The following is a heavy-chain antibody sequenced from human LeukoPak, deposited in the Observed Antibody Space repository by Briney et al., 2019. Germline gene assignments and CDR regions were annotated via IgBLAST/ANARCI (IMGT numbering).Heavy chain of an antibody. V-gene: IGHV3-21*01. CDR3: AKDKAVSYYLFDY. D-gene: IGHD1-26*01. CDR2: ISSSSSYI. Sequence: PGGSLRLSCAASGFTFSSYSMNWVRQAPGKGLEWVSSISSSSSYIYYADSVKGRFTISRDNAKNSLYLQMNSLRAEDTAVYYCAKDKAVSYYLFDYWGQGTLVTVSS. J-gene: IGHJ4*02. CDR1: GFTFSSYS.